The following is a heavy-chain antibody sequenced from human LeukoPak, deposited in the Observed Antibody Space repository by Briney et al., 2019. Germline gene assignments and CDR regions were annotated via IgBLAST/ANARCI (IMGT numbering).Heavy chain of an antibody. V-gene: IGHV4-39*01. D-gene: IGHD3-22*01. CDR1: GSSISSSSYY. Sequence: SETLSLTCTVSGSSISSSSYYWGWIRQPPGKGLEWIGSIYYSGSTYYNPSLKSRVTISVDTSKNQFSLKLSSVTAADTAVYYCARHNPYYDSSGYYRDWGQGTLVTVSS. CDR2: IYYSGST. CDR3: ARHNPYYDSSGYYRD. J-gene: IGHJ4*02.